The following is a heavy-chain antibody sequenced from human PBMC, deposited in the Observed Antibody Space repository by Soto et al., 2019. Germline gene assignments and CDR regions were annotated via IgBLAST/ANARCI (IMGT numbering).Heavy chain of an antibody. D-gene: IGHD6-13*01. CDR2: IKSKTDGGTT. J-gene: IGHJ4*02. Sequence: GGSLRLSCAASGFTFSNDWMSWVRQAPGKGLEWVGRIKSKTDGGTTDYASPVKGRFTISRDDSKNTLYLQMNSLKTEDTAVYYCTTQQGYSSLYYFDYWGQGTLVTVSS. V-gene: IGHV3-15*01. CDR3: TTQQGYSSLYYFDY. CDR1: GFTFSNDW.